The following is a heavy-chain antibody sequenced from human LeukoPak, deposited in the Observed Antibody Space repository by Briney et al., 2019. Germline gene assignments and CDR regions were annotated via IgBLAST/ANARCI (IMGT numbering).Heavy chain of an antibody. CDR3: ARNYDILTGYYDY. CDR2: INPDSGGT. V-gene: IGHV1-2*02. J-gene: IGHJ4*02. Sequence: ASVKVSCKPSGYTFNDYYMHWVRQAPGQGLEWMGWINPDSGGTNYAQKFQGRVTMTRDTSVSTAYMELSRLRSDDTAVYYCARNYDILTGYYDYWGQGTLVTVSS. CDR1: GYTFNDYY. D-gene: IGHD3-9*01.